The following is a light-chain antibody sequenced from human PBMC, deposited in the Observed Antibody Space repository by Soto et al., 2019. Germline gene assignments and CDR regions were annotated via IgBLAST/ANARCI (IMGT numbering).Light chain of an antibody. J-gene: IGKJ1*01. CDR2: DAS. Sequence: EIVLTQSPGTLSLSAGERATLSCRASQSVRNSLLAWYQQKPGQPPRLLIYDASTRATATPERFSGSGSGTDFTLTISRLEPEDFAVYYCHQYDSIVQTFGQGTKVDI. CDR1: QSVRNSL. CDR3: HQYDSIVQT. V-gene: IGKV3-20*01.